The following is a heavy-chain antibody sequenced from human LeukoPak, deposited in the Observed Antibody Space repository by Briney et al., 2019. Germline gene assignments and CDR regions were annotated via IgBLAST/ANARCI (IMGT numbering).Heavy chain of an antibody. Sequence: PGGSLRLSCAASGFTFSGFAMAWVPRAPGKGLGGVPAISGSGGSTYYADSVKGRFTISRDNSKNTLYLQMNSLRAEDTAVYYCAKDLFVAAAYFDYWGQGTLVTVSS. J-gene: IGHJ4*02. CDR2: ISGSGGST. CDR3: AKDLFVAAAYFDY. D-gene: IGHD6-13*01. V-gene: IGHV3-23*01. CDR1: GFTFSGFA.